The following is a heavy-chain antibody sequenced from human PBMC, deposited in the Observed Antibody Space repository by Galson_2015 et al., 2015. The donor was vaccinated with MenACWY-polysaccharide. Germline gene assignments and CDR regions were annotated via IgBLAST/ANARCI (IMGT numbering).Heavy chain of an antibody. J-gene: IGHJ4*02. CDR3: VRDPAFAESLFDK. D-gene: IGHD2/OR15-2a*01. Sequence: SLRLSCAASGFTFRNYWMHWVRQAPGKGLMWVSQINGDGTSSTYADSEKGRFTISRDNAKNMLYLQMNSLRAEDTAVYYCVRDPAFAESLFDKSCQGTLVAVSS. CDR2: INGDGTSS. V-gene: IGHV3-74*03. CDR1: GFTFRNYW.